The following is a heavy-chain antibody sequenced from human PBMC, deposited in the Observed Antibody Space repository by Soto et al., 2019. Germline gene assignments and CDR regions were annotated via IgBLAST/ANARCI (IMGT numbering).Heavy chain of an antibody. V-gene: IGHV3-30-3*01. Sequence: GGSLRLSCAASGFTFSSYAMHWVRQAPGKGLEWVAVISYDGSNKYYADSVKGRFTISRDNSKNTLYLQMNSLRAEDTAVYYCARAAVDTYYDYVWGSYRDNWFDPWGQGTLVTVSS. CDR3: ARAAVDTYYDYVWGSYRDNWFDP. D-gene: IGHD3-16*02. CDR2: ISYDGSNK. CDR1: GFTFSSYA. J-gene: IGHJ5*02.